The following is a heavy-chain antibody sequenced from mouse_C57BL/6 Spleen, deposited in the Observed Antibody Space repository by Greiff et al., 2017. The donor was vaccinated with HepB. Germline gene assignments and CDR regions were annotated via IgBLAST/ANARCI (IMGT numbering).Heavy chain of an antibody. CDR2: IDPEDGET. Sequence: EVQGVESGAELVKPGASVKLSCTASGFNIKDYYMHWVKQRTEQGLEWIGRIDPEDGETKYAPKFQGKATITADTSSNTAYLQLSSLTSEDTAVYYCARVYYGSSYDYAMDYWGQGTSVTVSS. CDR3: ARVYYGSSYDYAMDY. V-gene: IGHV14-2*01. J-gene: IGHJ4*01. CDR1: GFNIKDYY. D-gene: IGHD1-1*01.